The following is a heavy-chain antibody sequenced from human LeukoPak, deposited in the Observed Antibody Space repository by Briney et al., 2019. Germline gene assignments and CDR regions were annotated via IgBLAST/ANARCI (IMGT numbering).Heavy chain of an antibody. CDR2: ISSGSSYI. J-gene: IGHJ2*01. Sequence: PGGSLRLSCAISGFIFSSYDMHWVRQAPGKGLEWVSSISSGSSYIYYADSLKGRFTVSRDNANKSFFLQMNSLTAADTAVYYCATTLAEASYWFFDLWGRGTLVTVSS. CDR1: GFIFSSYD. V-gene: IGHV3-21*04. D-gene: IGHD3-16*02. CDR3: ATTLAEASYWFFDL.